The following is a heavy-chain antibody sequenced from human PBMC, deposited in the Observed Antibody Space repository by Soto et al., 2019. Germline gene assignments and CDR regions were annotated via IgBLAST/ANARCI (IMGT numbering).Heavy chain of an antibody. CDR2: ISYDGSNK. Sequence: QVQLVASGGGVVQPGRSLRLSCAASGFTFSSYGMHWVRQAPGKGLEWVAVISYDGSNKYYADSVKGRFTISRDNSKNTLYLQMNSLRAEDTAVYYCAKDQTMVNNYFDYWGQGTLVTVSS. CDR1: GFTFSSYG. D-gene: IGHD3-10*01. J-gene: IGHJ4*02. CDR3: AKDQTMVNNYFDY. V-gene: IGHV3-30*18.